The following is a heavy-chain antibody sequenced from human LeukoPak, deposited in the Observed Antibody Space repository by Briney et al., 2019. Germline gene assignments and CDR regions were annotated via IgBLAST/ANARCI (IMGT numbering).Heavy chain of an antibody. CDR2: ISGSGGST. CDR1: GFTVSSNY. J-gene: IGHJ4*02. Sequence: PAGGSLRLSCAASGFTVSSNYMSWVRQAPGKGLEWVSAISGSGGSTYYADSVKGRFTISRDNSKNTLYLQMNSLRAEDTAVYYCANGGGGPWDSSGYYDYWGQGTLVTVSS. V-gene: IGHV3-23*01. D-gene: IGHD3-22*01. CDR3: ANGGGGPWDSSGYYDY.